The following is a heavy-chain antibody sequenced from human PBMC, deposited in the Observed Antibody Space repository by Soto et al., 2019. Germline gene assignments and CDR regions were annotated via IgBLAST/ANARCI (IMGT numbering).Heavy chain of an antibody. CDR1: GYTLTELS. CDR3: ATDRPYCSGGSCYSAWFDP. D-gene: IGHD2-15*01. CDR2: FDPEDGET. J-gene: IGHJ5*02. Sequence: ASVKVSCKVSGYTLTELSMHWVRQAPGKGLEWMGGFDPEDGETIYAQKFQGRVTMTEDTSTDTAYMELSSLRSEDTAVYYCATDRPYCSGGSCYSAWFDPWGQGTLVTVSS. V-gene: IGHV1-24*01.